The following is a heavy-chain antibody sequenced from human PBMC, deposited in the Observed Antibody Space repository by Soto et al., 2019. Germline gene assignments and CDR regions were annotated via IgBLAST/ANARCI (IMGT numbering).Heavy chain of an antibody. J-gene: IGHJ4*02. CDR2: IIPMFGIA. D-gene: IGHD4-17*01. CDR1: GGSFSSYT. CDR3: ARGYGDSHDY. Sequence: QVQLVQSGAEVKKTGSSVKVSCKASGGSFSSYTISWVRQAPGQGLEWMGRIIPMFGIANYAQKFQGRVTITADKSTSTAYMELSSLRSEDTAVYYCARGYGDSHDYWGQGTLVTVSS. V-gene: IGHV1-69*02.